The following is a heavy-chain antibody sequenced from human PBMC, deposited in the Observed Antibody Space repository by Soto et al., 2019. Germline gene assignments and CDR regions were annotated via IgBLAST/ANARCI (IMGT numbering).Heavy chain of an antibody. CDR3: ARGRYGEY. CDR1: GYTFTSYG. V-gene: IGHV1-18*01. Sequence: QVHLVQSGAEVKKPGASVKVSCKASGYTFTSYGITWVRQAPGQGLEWMGWISAHNGNTDYAQKLQGRVIVTRETSTSTAYMEQTSLISDDTAVYYCARGRYGEYWGQGARVTVSS. D-gene: IGHD3-10*01. CDR2: ISAHNGNT. J-gene: IGHJ4*02.